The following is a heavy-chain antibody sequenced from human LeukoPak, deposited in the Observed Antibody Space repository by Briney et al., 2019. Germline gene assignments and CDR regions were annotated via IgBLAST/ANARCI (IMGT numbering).Heavy chain of an antibody. V-gene: IGHV1-2*06. D-gene: IGHD3-9*01. J-gene: IGHJ4*02. CDR1: GYTFTGYY. CDR2: INPNSGGT. Sequence: ASVKVSCKASGYTFTGYYMHWVRQAPGQGLEWMGRINPNSGGTNYAQKFQGRVTMTRDTSISIAYMELSRLRSDDTAVYYCALNWYYDILTGYLEDWGQGTLVTVSS. CDR3: ALNWYYDILTGYLED.